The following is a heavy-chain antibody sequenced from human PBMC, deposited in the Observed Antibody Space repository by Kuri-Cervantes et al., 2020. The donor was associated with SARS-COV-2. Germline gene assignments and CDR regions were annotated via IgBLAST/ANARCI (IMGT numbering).Heavy chain of an antibody. Sequence: GGSLRLSCVASGFDFDIYAVTWVRRGPGKGLEWVSGIGNSAEHTNYADSVKGRFTISRDNSKNSLYLQMNRLRAEDTAVYYCARDPSQGRADIWGQGTMVTVSS. CDR1: GFDFDIYA. CDR2: IGNSAEHT. CDR3: ARDPSQGRADI. V-gene: IGHV3-23*01. J-gene: IGHJ3*02.